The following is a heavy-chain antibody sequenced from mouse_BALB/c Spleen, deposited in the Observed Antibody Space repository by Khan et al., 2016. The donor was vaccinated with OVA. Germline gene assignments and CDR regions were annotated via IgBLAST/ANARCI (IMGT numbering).Heavy chain of an antibody. J-gene: IGHJ4*01. D-gene: IGHD1-1*01. CDR2: IYTYTGEP. Sequence: QIQLVQSGPELKKPGQTVKISCKASGYTFTNYGMNWVKQAPGKGLKWMGWIYTYTGEPTYADDFKGRFAFSLESSASTAYLQINNLTNEDTATYFCARGSSRAMDYWGQGTSVTVSS. CDR1: GYTFTNYG. V-gene: IGHV9-3-1*01. CDR3: ARGSSRAMDY.